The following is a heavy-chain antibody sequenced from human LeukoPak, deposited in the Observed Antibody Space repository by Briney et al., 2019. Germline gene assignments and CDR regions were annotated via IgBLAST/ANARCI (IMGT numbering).Heavy chain of an antibody. CDR3: ARVARTTGTTDFDY. J-gene: IGHJ4*02. D-gene: IGHD1-1*01. CDR1: GDTSTRYG. V-gene: IGHV1-18*04. Sequence: GASVKVSCKASGDTSTRYGISWVRQAPGQGLEWMGWISTYNGHTKYAQKLQGRVTMTTDTSTTTAYMELRSLTSDDTAVYYCARVARTTGTTDFDYWGQGTLVTVSS. CDR2: ISTYNGHT.